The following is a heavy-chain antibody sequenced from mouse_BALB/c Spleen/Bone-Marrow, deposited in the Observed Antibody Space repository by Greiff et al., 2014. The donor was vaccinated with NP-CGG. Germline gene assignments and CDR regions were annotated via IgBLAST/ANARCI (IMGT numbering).Heavy chain of an antibody. D-gene: IGHD2-12*01. J-gene: IGHJ3*01. V-gene: IGHV14-3*02. CDR1: GFNIKDSY. CDR3: VRSRGEVNY. CDR2: ISPANGNT. Sequence: EVKLQESGAELVKPGASVKLSCTASGFNIKDSYMHWVKQRPEQGLEWIGRISPANGNTEYDPKFQDKATITADTSSNTAYLQFSRVTADVTGVNCCVRSRGEVNYWGQGTLVTVSA.